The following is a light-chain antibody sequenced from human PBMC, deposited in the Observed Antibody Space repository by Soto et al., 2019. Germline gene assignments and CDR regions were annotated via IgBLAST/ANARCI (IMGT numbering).Light chain of an antibody. CDR2: GAS. CDR1: QSVISRY. Sequence: EIVLTQSPGTLSLSPGERATLSCRASQSVISRYLAWYQQKPGQAPRLLIYGASSRATGIPDRFSGSGSGTDFTLTINRLEPEDFAVYYCQQYGSSPETFGQGTKLEIK. V-gene: IGKV3-20*01. CDR3: QQYGSSPET. J-gene: IGKJ2*01.